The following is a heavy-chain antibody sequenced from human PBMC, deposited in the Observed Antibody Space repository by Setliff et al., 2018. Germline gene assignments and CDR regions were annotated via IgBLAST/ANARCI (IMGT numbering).Heavy chain of an antibody. CDR1: GGSISSSS. CDR2: ISSNSSTI. J-gene: IGHJ5*02. V-gene: IGHV3-48*01. CDR3: VRGPYYSGQWLVFVP. Sequence: ETLSLTCTVSGGSISSSSYYWGWIRQPPGKGLEWISYISSNSSTIYYADSMKGRFTISRDNAKNSLYLQMNSLRAEDTAVYYCVRGPYYSGQWLVFVPWGQGTLVTVSS. D-gene: IGHD6-19*01.